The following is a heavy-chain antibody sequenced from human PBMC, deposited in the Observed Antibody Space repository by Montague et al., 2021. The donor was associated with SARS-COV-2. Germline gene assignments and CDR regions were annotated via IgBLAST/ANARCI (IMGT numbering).Heavy chain of an antibody. CDR3: ARSPEPMIILIITSLNWYFDL. V-gene: IGHV4-31*03. CDR1: GGSISSGGYD. CDR2: FYYSGST. D-gene: IGHD3-22*01. J-gene: IGHJ2*01. Sequence: TLSLTCTVSGGSISSGGYDWSWIRQHTGKGLEWIGYFYYSGSTYYNPSLKSRVTISVDTSKNQFSLKLSSVTAADTAVYYCARSPEPMIILIITSLNWYFDLWGRGTLVTVSS.